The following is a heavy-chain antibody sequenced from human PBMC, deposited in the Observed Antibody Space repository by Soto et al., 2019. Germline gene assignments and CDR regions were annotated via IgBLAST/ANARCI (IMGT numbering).Heavy chain of an antibody. V-gene: IGHV3-48*03. CDR2: ISSSGSTI. CDR3: ARAYPSSIAAHFDY. Sequence: GGSLRLSCAASGFTFSSYEMNWVRQAPGKGLEWVSYISSSGSTIYYADSVKGRFTISRDNAKNSLYLQMNSLRAEDTAVYYCARAYPSSIAAHFDYWGQGTMVTVYS. J-gene: IGHJ4*02. D-gene: IGHD6-6*01. CDR1: GFTFSSYE.